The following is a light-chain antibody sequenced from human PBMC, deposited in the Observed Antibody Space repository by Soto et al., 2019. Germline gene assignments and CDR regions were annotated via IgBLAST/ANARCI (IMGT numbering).Light chain of an antibody. Sequence: DIQMTQSPSTLSASVGDRVTITCRATQSVDIWLAWYQQKPGKGPELLVYDASTVQSGVPSRFSGSGSGTEFTLTISDLRPDDFATYYCQQYHTSWTFGQGTKVEI. V-gene: IGKV1-5*01. CDR3: QQYHTSWT. CDR1: QSVDIW. J-gene: IGKJ1*01. CDR2: DAS.